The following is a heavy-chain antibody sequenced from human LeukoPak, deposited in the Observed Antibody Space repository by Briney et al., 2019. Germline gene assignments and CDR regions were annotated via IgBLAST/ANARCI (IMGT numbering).Heavy chain of an antibody. Sequence: VSVRVSYKASGYTFTSYGISWVRQAPGQGLEWMGWISAYNGNTNYAQKVQGRVTMTTDTSTSTAYMELRSLRSDDTAVYYCARAYCSSTSCYYYYYYYMDVWGKGTTVTVSS. CDR2: ISAYNGNT. CDR1: GYTFTSYG. CDR3: ARAYCSSTSCYYYYYYYMDV. J-gene: IGHJ6*03. V-gene: IGHV1-18*01. D-gene: IGHD2-2*01.